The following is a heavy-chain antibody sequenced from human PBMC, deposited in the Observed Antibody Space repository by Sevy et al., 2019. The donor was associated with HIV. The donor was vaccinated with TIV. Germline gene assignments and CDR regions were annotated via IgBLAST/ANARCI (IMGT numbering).Heavy chain of an antibody. D-gene: IGHD6-13*01. CDR1: GFTFFSHV. CDR2: LSGSGGTT. J-gene: IGHJ3*01. Sequence: GGSLRLSCAASGFTFFSHVMSWVRQAPGKGLEWVSGLSGSGGTTYYADSVKGRFSISRDNSKKKLYLQMSSLRIEDTAVYYCATGTTDSSISWVFDVWGQGTMVTVSS. CDR3: ATGTTDSSISWVFDV. V-gene: IGHV3-23*01.